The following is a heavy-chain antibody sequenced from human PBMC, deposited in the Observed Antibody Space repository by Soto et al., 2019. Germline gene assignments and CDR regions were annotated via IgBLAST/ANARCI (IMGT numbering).Heavy chain of an antibody. CDR1: GYTFTGYY. J-gene: IGHJ3*02. Sequence: QVQLVQSGAEVKKPGASVKVSCKASGYTFTGYYMHWVRQAPGQGLEWMGWINPNSGGTNYAQKFQGWVTMTRDTPISTPEVGRGRLRSEDTAVFYWGREGGGGGIEDAFDIWGQGTMVTVSS. V-gene: IGHV1-2*04. CDR2: INPNSGGT. CDR3: GREGGGGGIEDAFDI. D-gene: IGHD3-16*01.